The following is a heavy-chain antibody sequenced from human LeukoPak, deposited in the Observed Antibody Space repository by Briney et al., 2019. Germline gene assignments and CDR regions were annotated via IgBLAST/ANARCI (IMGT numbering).Heavy chain of an antibody. D-gene: IGHD1-26*01. CDR2: IWYDGSNK. CDR3: ARGRSGSYYYPSLDAFDI. V-gene: IGHV3-33*01. Sequence: GGSLRLSCAASGFTFSIYGMHWVRQAPGRGLEWVAVIWYDGSNKYYADSVKGRFTIPRDNSKNTLYLQMNSLRAEDTAVYYCARGRSGSYYYPSLDAFDIWGQGTMVAVSS. CDR1: GFTFSIYG. J-gene: IGHJ3*02.